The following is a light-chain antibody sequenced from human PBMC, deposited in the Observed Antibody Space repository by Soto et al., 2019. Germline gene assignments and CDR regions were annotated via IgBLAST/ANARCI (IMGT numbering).Light chain of an antibody. Sequence: QLVLTQPPSVSGAPGQRVIISCTGSGSNIGAGPDVHWYQQLPGTTPRLLIHENANRPSGVPDRFSGFKSGTSASLAITGLQAEDEADYYCQSYDTSLHVWVFGGGTKVTVL. CDR2: ENA. CDR1: GSNIGAGPD. V-gene: IGLV1-40*01. CDR3: QSYDTSLHVWV. J-gene: IGLJ3*02.